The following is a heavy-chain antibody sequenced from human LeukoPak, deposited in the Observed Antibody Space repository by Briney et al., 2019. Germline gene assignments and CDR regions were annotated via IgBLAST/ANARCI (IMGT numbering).Heavy chain of an antibody. CDR2: IYYSGST. V-gene: IGHV4-59*12. CDR1: GGSISSYY. J-gene: IGHJ4*02. D-gene: IGHD2-15*01. Sequence: SETLSLTCTVSGGSISSYYWGWIRQPPGKGLEWIGYIYYSGSTNYNPSLKSRVTISVDTSKNQFSLKLSSVTAADTAVYYCARGYSAQDIVVVVAATRGPFDYWGQGTLVTVSS. CDR3: ARGYSAQDIVVVVAATRGPFDY.